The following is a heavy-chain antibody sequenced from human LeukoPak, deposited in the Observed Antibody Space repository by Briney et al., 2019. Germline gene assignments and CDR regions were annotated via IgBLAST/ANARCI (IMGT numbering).Heavy chain of an antibody. CDR2: ISWNSGSI. V-gene: IGHV3-9*01. D-gene: IGHD6-19*01. CDR3: ARALSSSFGSSGWYNWFDP. CDR1: GFTFDDYA. J-gene: IGHJ5*02. Sequence: GGSLRLSCAASGFTFDDYAMHWVRQAPGKGLEWVSGISWNSGSIGYADSVRGRFTISRDNSKNTLYLQMNSLRAEDTALYHCARALSSSFGSSGWYNWFDPWGQGTLVTVSS.